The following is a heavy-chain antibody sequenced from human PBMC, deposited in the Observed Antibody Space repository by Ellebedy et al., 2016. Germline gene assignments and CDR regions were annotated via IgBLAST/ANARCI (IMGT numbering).Heavy chain of an antibody. CDR3: ARDIPHYDILTGYLAHWYFDL. J-gene: IGHJ2*01. CDR2: IKQDGSEK. V-gene: IGHV3-7*03. CDR1: GFTFSSYW. D-gene: IGHD3-9*01. Sequence: GGSLRLSXAASGFTFSSYWMSWVRQAPGKGLEWVANIKQDGSEKYYVDSVKGRFTISRDNSKNTLYLQMNSLRAEDTAVYYCARDIPHYDILTGYLAHWYFDLWGRGTLVTVSS.